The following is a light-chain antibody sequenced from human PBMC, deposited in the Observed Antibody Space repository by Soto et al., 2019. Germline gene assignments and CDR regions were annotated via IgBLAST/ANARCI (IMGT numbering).Light chain of an antibody. CDR3: QQRRNWPLT. CDR1: QSVSSH. J-gene: IGKJ4*01. V-gene: IGKV3-11*01. CDR2: DAS. Sequence: EIVLTQSPATVSLSPGERATLSCRASQSVSSHLAWYQQKPGQAPRLLIYDASNRATGIPARFSGSGSGTDFTLTISSLETEDFAIHYCQQRRNWPLTFGGGTKVEIK.